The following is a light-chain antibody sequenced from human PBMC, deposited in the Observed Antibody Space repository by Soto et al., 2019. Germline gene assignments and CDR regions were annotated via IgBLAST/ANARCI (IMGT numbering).Light chain of an antibody. Sequence: EIVMTQSAATLSVSPGERATLSCRASQSISTELAWYQQKPGQPPRLLIYSASTRATGVPARFTGSGSGSDFTLTISGLQSADFAVYYCQQGHNWPLTFGQGTRLEI. J-gene: IGKJ2*01. CDR3: QQGHNWPLT. V-gene: IGKV3-15*01. CDR2: SAS. CDR1: QSISTE.